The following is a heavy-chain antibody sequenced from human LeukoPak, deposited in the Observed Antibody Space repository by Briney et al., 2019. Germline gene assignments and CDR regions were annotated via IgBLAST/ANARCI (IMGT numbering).Heavy chain of an antibody. CDR3: AREYCSGGSCYSGQAFDI. Sequence: QPGGSLRLSCAASGFTFSSYAMSWVRQAPGKGLEWVSAISGSGGSTYYADSVKGRFTISRDNSKNTLYLQMNSLRAEDTAVYYCAREYCSGGSCYSGQAFDIWGQGTMVTVSS. V-gene: IGHV3-23*01. J-gene: IGHJ3*02. D-gene: IGHD2-15*01. CDR1: GFTFSSYA. CDR2: ISGSGGST.